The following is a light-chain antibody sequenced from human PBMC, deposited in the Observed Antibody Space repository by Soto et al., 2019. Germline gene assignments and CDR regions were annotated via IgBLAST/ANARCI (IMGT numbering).Light chain of an antibody. CDR1: SSDVGGYNR. J-gene: IGLJ1*01. Sequence: QAVVTQPHSVSGSPGQSVTISCTGTSSDVGGYNRVSWYQQHPGKAPKLMIYDVSKRPSGVPDRFSGSKSGNTASLTISGLQAEDEADYYCCSYAGSYTYVFGTGTKVTVL. V-gene: IGLV2-11*01. CDR3: CSYAGSYTYV. CDR2: DVS.